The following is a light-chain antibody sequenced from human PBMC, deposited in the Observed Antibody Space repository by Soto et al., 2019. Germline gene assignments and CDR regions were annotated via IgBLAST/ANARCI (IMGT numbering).Light chain of an antibody. CDR2: WAS. CDR1: QSVLSSSNNKNY. V-gene: IGKV4-1*01. Sequence: DIVMTQSPHSLAVSLGERATINCKSSQSVLSSSNNKNYLAWYQQKPGQPPKLLIYWASTRESGVPDRFSGSGSGTDFTLTISSLQAEDVALYYCQQYYSTPLTFGGGTKVEIK. J-gene: IGKJ4*01. CDR3: QQYYSTPLT.